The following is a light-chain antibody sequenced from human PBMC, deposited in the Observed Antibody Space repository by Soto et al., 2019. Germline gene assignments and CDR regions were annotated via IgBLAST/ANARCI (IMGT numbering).Light chain of an antibody. J-gene: IGKJ1*01. CDR2: KAS. CDR3: QHYNSYSEA. V-gene: IGKV1-5*03. CDR1: QIISSW. Sequence: TQHPFPLSAYVGDGVALPSRASQIISSWVAWYQQKPGKGPKLLIYKASHLKSGVPSRFSGSGSGTEFTLTISSLQPDDFATYYCQHYNSYSEAFGHGTKVDIK.